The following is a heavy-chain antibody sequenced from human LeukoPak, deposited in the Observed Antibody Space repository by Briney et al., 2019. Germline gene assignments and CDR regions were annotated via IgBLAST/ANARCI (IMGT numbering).Heavy chain of an antibody. Sequence: GGSLRLSCTASGFTVSSNYMTWVRQAPGKGLEWVSVIYSSGSTYYADSVKGRFTISRDNSKNTLYLQMNSLRAEDTAVYYCARRGVVITTWSFDLWGRGTLVTVSS. CDR2: IYSSGST. V-gene: IGHV3-53*01. CDR1: GFTVSSNY. D-gene: IGHD3-22*01. CDR3: ARRGVVITTWSFDL. J-gene: IGHJ2*01.